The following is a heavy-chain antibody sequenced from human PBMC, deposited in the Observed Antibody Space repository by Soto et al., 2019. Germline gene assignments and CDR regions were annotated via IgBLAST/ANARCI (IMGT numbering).Heavy chain of an antibody. Sequence: SQTLSLTCAISGDSVSSNSAAWNWIRQSPSRGLEWLGRTYYRSKWYNDYAVSVKSRITINPDTSKNQFSLQLNSVTPEDTAVYYCARDFLGYCSGGSCYSDAFDIWGQGTMVTVSS. V-gene: IGHV6-1*01. CDR3: ARDFLGYCSGGSCYSDAFDI. CDR2: TYYRSKWYN. CDR1: GDSVSSNSAA. D-gene: IGHD2-15*01. J-gene: IGHJ3*02.